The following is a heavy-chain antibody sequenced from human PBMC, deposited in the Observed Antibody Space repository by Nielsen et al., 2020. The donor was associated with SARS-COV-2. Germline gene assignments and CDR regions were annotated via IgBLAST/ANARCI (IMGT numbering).Heavy chain of an antibody. V-gene: IGHV3-30*04. CDR1: GFSFSDYA. CDR2: ISYDGNNK. Sequence: GGSLRLSCAASGFSFSDYALHWVRQAPGKGLDWVSFISYDGNNKYHADSVKGRFTISRDNSRNSLYLQMNDLRPEDTAVYYCARANRGNYFYYGMDVWGQGTTVTVSS. J-gene: IGHJ6*02. D-gene: IGHD3-16*01. CDR3: ARANRGNYFYYGMDV.